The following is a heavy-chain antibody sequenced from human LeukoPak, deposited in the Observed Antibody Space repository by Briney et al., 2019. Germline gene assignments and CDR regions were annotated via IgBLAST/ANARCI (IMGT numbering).Heavy chain of an antibody. V-gene: IGHV4-38-2*02. CDR1: GYPISSGYY. CDR3: TRGGDSYLGSSDY. CDR2: IYHSGST. Sequence: SETLSLTCSVSGYPISSGYYWGWIRQPPGKGLEWIGSIYHSGSTYHNPSLKSRVTISVDTSKNQLSLKLSSVTAADSAVCYCTRGGDSYLGSSDYWGQGTLVTVSS. J-gene: IGHJ4*02. D-gene: IGHD2-21*01.